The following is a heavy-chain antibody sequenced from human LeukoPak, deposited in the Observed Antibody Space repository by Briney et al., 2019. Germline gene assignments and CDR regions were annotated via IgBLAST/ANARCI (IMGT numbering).Heavy chain of an antibody. CDR2: ISGSGGST. J-gene: IGHJ4*02. D-gene: IGHD1-1*01. CDR3: AKKVKEPRGMARHYFDY. Sequence: GRSLRLSCAASGFTFSSYAMSWVRQAPGKGLEWVSAISGSGGSTYCADSVKGRFTISRDNSKNTLYLQMNSLRAEDTAVYYCAKKVKEPRGMARHYFDYWGQGTLVTVSS. V-gene: IGHV3-23*01. CDR1: GFTFSSYA.